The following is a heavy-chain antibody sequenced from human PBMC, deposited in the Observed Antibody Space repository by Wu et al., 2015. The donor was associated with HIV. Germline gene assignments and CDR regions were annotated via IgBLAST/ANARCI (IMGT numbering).Heavy chain of an antibody. Sequence: QLEQPGVDVQKPGAALKVSCKASGYAFSRHGISWVRQVPGQGLEWVGWISAGNGDTTYAQKFQGRVTLTRDISTTTVFLEFGSLHSDDRAVYYCVKARGSGAYHFFYFDVWGEGTSVSVSS. CDR1: GYAFSRHG. V-gene: IGHV1-18*01. CDR3: VKARGSGAYHFFYFDV. CDR2: ISAGNGDT. J-gene: IGHJ4*02. D-gene: IGHD3-10*01.